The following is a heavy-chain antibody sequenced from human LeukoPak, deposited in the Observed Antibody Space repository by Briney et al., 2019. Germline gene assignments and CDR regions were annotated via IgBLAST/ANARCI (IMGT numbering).Heavy chain of an antibody. V-gene: IGHV3-74*01. Sequence: SLRLSCAASGFTFSGYWMHWVRQAPGKGLVWVSRINVDGSMTSYEDSVKGRFTISRHNAKNTLYLQMNSLRAEDTAVYYCARAAGYSSDWYWFDPWGQGTLVTVSS. D-gene: IGHD6-19*01. CDR1: GFTFSGYW. CDR2: INVDGSMT. J-gene: IGHJ5*02. CDR3: ARAAGYSSDWYWFDP.